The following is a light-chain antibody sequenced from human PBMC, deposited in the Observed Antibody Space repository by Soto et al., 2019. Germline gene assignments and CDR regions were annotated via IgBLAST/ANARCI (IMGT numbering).Light chain of an antibody. Sequence: EIVMTQSPATLSVSPGERATLSCRASQSISNNLAWYHQRPGQAPRLLIYGASTRATGIPARFSGSGSGTEFTLTISGLQSEDFAVYYCQQYNNWWTFGQGTRVEIK. CDR3: QQYNNWWT. CDR2: GAS. J-gene: IGKJ1*01. V-gene: IGKV3-15*01. CDR1: QSISNN.